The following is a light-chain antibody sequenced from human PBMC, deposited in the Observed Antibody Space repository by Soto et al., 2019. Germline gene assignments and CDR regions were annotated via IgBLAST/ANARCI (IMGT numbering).Light chain of an antibody. CDR2: DAS. CDR3: QQYNSYSHT. CDR1: QSISSW. J-gene: IGKJ2*01. Sequence: DIQMTQSPSTLSASVGDRVTITCRASQSISSWLAWYQHKPGKAPKLLIYDASSLESGVPSRFSGSGSGTEFTLTLSSLQPDDFATYYCQQYNSYSHTFGQGTKLEIK. V-gene: IGKV1-5*01.